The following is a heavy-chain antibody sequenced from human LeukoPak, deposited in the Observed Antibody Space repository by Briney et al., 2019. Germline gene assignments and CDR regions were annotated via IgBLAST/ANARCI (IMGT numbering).Heavy chain of an antibody. CDR2: TSPNSGNT. CDR3: ARDYDFWSGYFND. Sequence: ASVKVSCKASGYTFTSYDINWVRQATGQGLEWMGWTSPNSGNTGYAQKFQGRVTMTRNTSISTAYMELSSLRSEDTAVYYCARDYDFWSGYFNDWGQGTLVTVSS. CDR1: GYTFTSYD. V-gene: IGHV1-8*01. D-gene: IGHD3-3*01. J-gene: IGHJ4*02.